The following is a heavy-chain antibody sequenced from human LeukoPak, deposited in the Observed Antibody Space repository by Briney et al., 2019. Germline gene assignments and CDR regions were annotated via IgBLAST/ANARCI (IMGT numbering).Heavy chain of an antibody. CDR1: GGSISSYY. J-gene: IGHJ4*02. D-gene: IGHD6-6*01. Sequence: SEPLSLTCTVSGGSISSYYWSWIRQPPGKGLEWIGYIYYSGSTNYNPSLKSRVTISVDTPKNQFSLKLSSVTAAGTAVYYCARHSSIAARFDYWGQGTLVTVSS. CDR3: ARHSSIAARFDY. CDR2: IYYSGST. V-gene: IGHV4-59*08.